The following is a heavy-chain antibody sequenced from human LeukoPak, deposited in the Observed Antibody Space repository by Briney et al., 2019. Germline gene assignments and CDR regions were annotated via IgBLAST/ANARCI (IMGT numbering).Heavy chain of an antibody. V-gene: IGHV1-69*05. CDR3: ARVNYYDSSGYFDY. CDR1: GGTFSSYA. CDR2: IIPIFGTA. D-gene: IGHD3-22*01. Sequence: GASVKVSCKASGGTFSSYAISWVRQAPGQGLEWMGGIIPIFGTANYAQKFQGRVTINTDESTRAAYMALSSLRSEDTAVYYCARVNYYDSSGYFDYWGQGTLVTVSS. J-gene: IGHJ4*02.